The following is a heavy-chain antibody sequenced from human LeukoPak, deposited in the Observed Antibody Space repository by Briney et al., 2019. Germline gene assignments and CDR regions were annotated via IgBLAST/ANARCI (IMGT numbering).Heavy chain of an antibody. CDR3: ARLRGWGWIDP. D-gene: IGHD3-16*01. CDR2: IYTSGST. CDR1: GGSISSYY. Sequence: PSETLSLTCTVSGGSISSYYWSWIRQPPGKGLEWIGYIYTSGSTNYNPSLKSRVTISVDTSKSQFSLKLSSVTAADTAVYYCARLRGWGWIDPWGQGTLVTVSS. V-gene: IGHV4-4*09. J-gene: IGHJ5*02.